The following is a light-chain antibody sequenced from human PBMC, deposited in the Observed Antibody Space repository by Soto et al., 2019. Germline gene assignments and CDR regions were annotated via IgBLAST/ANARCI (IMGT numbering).Light chain of an antibody. J-gene: IGLJ1*01. Sequence: QSVLTQPASVSGSPGQSITISCTGTSSDVGDYNYVSWYQQHPGKAPKLMLYDVSNRPSGISNRFSGSKSGNTASLTISGLQAEDEADYYCSSYTSSSTLFGTGPKLTVL. CDR3: SSYTSSSTL. CDR2: DVS. V-gene: IGLV2-14*01. CDR1: SSDVGDYNY.